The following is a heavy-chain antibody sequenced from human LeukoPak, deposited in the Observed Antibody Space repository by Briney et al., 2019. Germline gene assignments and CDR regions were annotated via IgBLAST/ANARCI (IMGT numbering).Heavy chain of an antibody. CDR3: ARHESKYYYDSSGYYNY. Sequence: SETLSLTCTVSGGSISSSSYYWGWIRQPPGKGLEWIGEINHSGSTNYNPSLKSRVTISVDTSKNQFSLKLSSVTAADTAVYYCARHESKYYYDSSGYYNYWGQGTLVTVSS. D-gene: IGHD3-22*01. J-gene: IGHJ4*02. V-gene: IGHV4-39*01. CDR1: GGSISSSSYY. CDR2: INHSGST.